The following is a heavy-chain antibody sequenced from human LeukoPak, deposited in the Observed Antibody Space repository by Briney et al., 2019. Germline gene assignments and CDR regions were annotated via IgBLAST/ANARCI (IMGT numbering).Heavy chain of an antibody. CDR1: GYTFYSYG. V-gene: IGHV1-18*01. J-gene: IGHJ4*02. D-gene: IGHD2-8*02. CDR2: ISAYNGDT. Sequence: ASVKVSCKTSGYTFYSYGITWVRQAPGQGLEWMGWISAYNGDTNYAQKVQGRVTMTTDTSTSTVYMELRSLRSDDTAVYYCARGRGMVVSTAFDYWGQGTLVTVSS. CDR3: ARGRGMVVSTAFDY.